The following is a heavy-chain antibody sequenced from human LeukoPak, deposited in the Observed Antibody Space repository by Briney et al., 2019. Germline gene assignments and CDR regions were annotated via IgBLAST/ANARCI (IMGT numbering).Heavy chain of an antibody. V-gene: IGHV1-69*05. CDR1: GGTFSSYA. Sequence: SVKVSCKASGGTFSSYAISWVRQAPGQGLEWMGGIIPIFGTANYAQKFQGRVTITTDESTSTAYMELSSLRSEDTAVYYCARDFSSYGILTGSPRGAFDIWGQGTMVTVSS. J-gene: IGHJ3*02. CDR3: ARDFSSYGILTGSPRGAFDI. CDR2: IIPIFGTA. D-gene: IGHD3-9*01.